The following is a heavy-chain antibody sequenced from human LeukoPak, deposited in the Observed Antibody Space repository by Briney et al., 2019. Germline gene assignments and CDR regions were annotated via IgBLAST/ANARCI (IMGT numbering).Heavy chain of an antibody. Sequence: SETLSLTWTVSGGSISSSSYYWGWIRQPPGKGLEWIGSIYYSGSTYYNPSLKSRVTISVDTSKNQFSLKLSSVTAADTAVYYCARTYYDILTGYSNWFDPWGQGTLVTVSS. J-gene: IGHJ5*02. CDR1: GGSISSSSYY. V-gene: IGHV4-39*01. CDR3: ARTYYDILTGYSNWFDP. D-gene: IGHD3-9*01. CDR2: IYYSGST.